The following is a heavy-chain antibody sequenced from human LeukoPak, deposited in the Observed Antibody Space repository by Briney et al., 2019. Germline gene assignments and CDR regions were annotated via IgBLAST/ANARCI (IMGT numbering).Heavy chain of an antibody. Sequence: GGSLRLSCAASGFTFSGSAIHWVRQSSGKGLEWVGQIDKKDKGYATATAYAASVKGRFIISRDDSINTAYLQMKSPKTEDTALYYCTRDSGTYNWFDPWGQGTLVTVSS. J-gene: IGHJ5*02. CDR2: IDKKDKGYATAT. V-gene: IGHV3-73*01. CDR1: GFTFSGSA. CDR3: TRDSGTYNWFDP. D-gene: IGHD1-26*01.